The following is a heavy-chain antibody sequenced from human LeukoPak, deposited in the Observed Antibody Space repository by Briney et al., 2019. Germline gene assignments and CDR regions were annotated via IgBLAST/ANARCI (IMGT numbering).Heavy chain of an antibody. CDR3: ARGPSITMIRGGQWYYYMDV. Sequence: GASVKVSCKATGYPFNNYDINWVRQAPGQGLEWMGIINPSGGSTNYAQKFQGRVTTTRDTSTNTVYMELSSLRSEDTAVYYCARGPSITMIRGGQWYYYMDVWGKGTTVTISS. V-gene: IGHV1-46*02. J-gene: IGHJ6*03. D-gene: IGHD3-10*01. CDR1: GYPFNNYD. CDR2: INPSGGST.